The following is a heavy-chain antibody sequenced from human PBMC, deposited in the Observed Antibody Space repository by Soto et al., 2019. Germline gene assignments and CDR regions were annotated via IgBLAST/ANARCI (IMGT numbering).Heavy chain of an antibody. CDR1: GGSISSGGYS. Sequence: PSETLSLTCAVSGGSISSGGYSWSWIRQPPGKGLEWIGYIYHSGSTYYNPSLKSRVTISVDRSKNQFSLKLSSVTAADTAVYYCARREYRDGYNFDYWGQGTLVTVSS. J-gene: IGHJ4*02. CDR2: IYHSGST. CDR3: ARREYRDGYNFDY. V-gene: IGHV4-30-2*01. D-gene: IGHD6-6*01.